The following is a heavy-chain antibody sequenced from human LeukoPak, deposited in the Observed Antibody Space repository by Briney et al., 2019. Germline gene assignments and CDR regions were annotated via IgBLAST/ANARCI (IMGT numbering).Heavy chain of an antibody. Sequence: GESPKISCKGSGYSFTSYWIGWVRQMPGKGLEWMGIIYPGDSDTRYSPSFQGQVTISADKSISTAYLQWSSLKASDTAMYYCARGYCSSTSCYNGFDPWGQGTLVTVSS. CDR3: ARGYCSSTSCYNGFDP. V-gene: IGHV5-51*01. CDR2: IYPGDSDT. D-gene: IGHD2-2*01. J-gene: IGHJ5*02. CDR1: GYSFTSYW.